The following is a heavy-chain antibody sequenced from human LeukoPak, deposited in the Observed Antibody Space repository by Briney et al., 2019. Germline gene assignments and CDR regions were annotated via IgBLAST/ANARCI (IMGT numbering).Heavy chain of an antibody. J-gene: IGHJ4*02. CDR2: IRYDGSNK. CDR1: GFTFSSYG. D-gene: IGHD3-22*01. V-gene: IGHV3-30*02. CDR3: AKDLTYYYDSSGFGY. Sequence: GGSLRLSCAASGFTFSSYGMHWVRQAPGKGLEWVAFIRYDGSNKYYADSVKGRFTISRDNSKNTLYLQTNSLRAEDTAVYYCAKDLTYYYDSSGFGYWGQGTLVTVSS.